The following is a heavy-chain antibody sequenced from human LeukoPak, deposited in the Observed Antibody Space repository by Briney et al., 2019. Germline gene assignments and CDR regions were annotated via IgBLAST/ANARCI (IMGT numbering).Heavy chain of an antibody. CDR1: GFTFSSYA. Sequence: GGSLRLSCAASGFTFSSYAMSWVRLAPGKGLEWVSFISPSGDRTSNADSVEGRFTISRDNTRNTLYLQMNSLRDEDTGVYYCAIMHGYYDGSGFWVQWGQGTLVTSP. CDR3: AIMHGYYDGSGFWVQ. CDR2: ISPSGDRT. J-gene: IGHJ4*02. V-gene: IGHV3-23*01. D-gene: IGHD3-22*01.